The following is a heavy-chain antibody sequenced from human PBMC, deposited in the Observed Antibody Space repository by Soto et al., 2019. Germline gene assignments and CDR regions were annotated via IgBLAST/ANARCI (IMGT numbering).Heavy chain of an antibody. CDR2: IYSGGST. CDR1: GFSFSDHA. Sequence: PGGSLRLSCAASGFSFSDHAMHWVRQAPGKGLEWVSVIYSGGSTYYADSVKGRFTLSRDNSKNTLYLQMNSLRAEDTAVYYCARDGAAAGIDYWGQGTLVTVSS. D-gene: IGHD6-13*01. J-gene: IGHJ4*02. V-gene: IGHV3-53*01. CDR3: ARDGAAAGIDY.